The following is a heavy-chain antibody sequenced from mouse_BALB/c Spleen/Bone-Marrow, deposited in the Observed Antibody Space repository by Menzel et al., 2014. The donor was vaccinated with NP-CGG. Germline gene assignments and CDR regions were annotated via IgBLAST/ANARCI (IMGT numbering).Heavy chain of an antibody. CDR2: ISSGGSYT. CDR1: GFTFSSYA. J-gene: IGHJ2*01. CDR3: ARHGITRLLDY. V-gene: IGHV5-9-3*01. Sequence: EVQLVESGGGLVKPGGSLKLSCAASGFTFSSYAMSWVRQTPEKRLEWVATISSGGSYTYYPDSVKGRFTISRDNAKNTPYLQMSSLRSEDTAMYYCARHGITRLLDYWGQGTTLTVSS. D-gene: IGHD2-4*01.